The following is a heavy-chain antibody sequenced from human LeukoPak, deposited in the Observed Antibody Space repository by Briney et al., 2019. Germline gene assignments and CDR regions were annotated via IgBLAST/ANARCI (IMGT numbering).Heavy chain of an antibody. CDR3: TRDFGDYAPYY. CDR1: GYTFTSYG. CDR2: ISTYNGNT. V-gene: IGHV1-18*01. D-gene: IGHD4-17*01. J-gene: IGHJ4*02. Sequence: ASVKVSCKASGYTFTSYGISWVRQAPGQGLEWMGWISTYNGNTNYAQNLKGRVTMTTDTSTSTAYMELRSLRSDDTAVYYCTRDFGDYAPYYWGQGTLVTVSS.